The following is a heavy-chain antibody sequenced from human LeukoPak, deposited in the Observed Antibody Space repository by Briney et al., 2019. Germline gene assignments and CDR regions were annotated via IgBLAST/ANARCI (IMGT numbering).Heavy chain of an antibody. Sequence: ASVKVSCKASGYTFTSYYMHWVRQAPGQGLEWMGIINPSGGSTSYAQKFQGRVTMTRDTSTSTVYMELISLRSEDTAVYYCGRVQAVDTAMVDYWGQGTLVTVSS. CDR3: GRVQAVDTAMVDY. CDR2: INPSGGST. J-gene: IGHJ4*02. CDR1: GYTFTSYY. V-gene: IGHV1-46*03. D-gene: IGHD5-18*01.